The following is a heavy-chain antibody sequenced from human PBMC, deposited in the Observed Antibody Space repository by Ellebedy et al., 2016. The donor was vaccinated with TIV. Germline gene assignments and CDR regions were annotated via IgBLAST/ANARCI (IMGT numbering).Heavy chain of an antibody. V-gene: IGHV3-30*03. Sequence: GESLKISCAASGFSFGTYGMHWVRQAPGKGLEWVAVIVYDGNTKYYTDSVKGRFTISRDNSKNTLYLQMNSLRAEDTAVYYCPYSSGWYKFDDWGQGTLVTVSS. CDR1: GFSFGTYG. CDR2: IVYDGNTK. CDR3: PYSSGWYKFDD. D-gene: IGHD6-19*01. J-gene: IGHJ4*02.